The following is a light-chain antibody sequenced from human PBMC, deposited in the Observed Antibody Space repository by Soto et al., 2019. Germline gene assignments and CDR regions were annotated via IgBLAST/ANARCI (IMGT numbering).Light chain of an antibody. Sequence: QPVLTQSPSASASLGASVRLTCTLSSGHSSYAIAWHQQQPEKGPRYLMKLNSDGSHNKGDGIPDRFSGSSSGAERYLTISSLQSEDEADYYCQTGGTGIQVFGTGTKLTVL. J-gene: IGLJ1*01. CDR2: LNSDGSH. V-gene: IGLV4-69*01. CDR3: QTGGTGIQV. CDR1: SGHSSYA.